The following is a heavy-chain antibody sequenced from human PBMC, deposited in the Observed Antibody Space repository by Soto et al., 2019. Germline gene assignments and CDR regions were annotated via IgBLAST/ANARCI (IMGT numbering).Heavy chain of an antibody. CDR3: ARSPYDFWSGYDYYYYMDV. CDR2: IYYSGST. V-gene: IGHV4-39*01. Sequence: SETLSLTCTVSGGSISSSSYYWGWIRQPPGKGLEWIGSIYYSGSTYYNPSLKSRVTISVDTSKNQFSLKLSSVTAADTAVYYCARSPYDFWSGYDYYYYMDVWGKGTTVTV. D-gene: IGHD3-3*01. CDR1: GGSISSSSYY. J-gene: IGHJ6*03.